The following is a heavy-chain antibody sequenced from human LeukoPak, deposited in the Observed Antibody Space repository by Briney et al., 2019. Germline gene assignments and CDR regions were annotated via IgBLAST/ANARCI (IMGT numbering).Heavy chain of an antibody. CDR2: FLSGGSA. J-gene: IGHJ6*02. CDR1: GLTVSSNY. V-gene: IGHV3-53*01. D-gene: IGHD3/OR15-3a*01. CDR3: ARSGLTGRGNGLDV. Sequence: GGSLRLSGAVSGLTVSSNYITWVRQAPGKGLEWVSVFLSGGSAHYADSVKARFSMSRDNSRNIVYLQLNSLRADDTAVYYCARSGLTGRGNGLDVWGQGTTVTVSS.